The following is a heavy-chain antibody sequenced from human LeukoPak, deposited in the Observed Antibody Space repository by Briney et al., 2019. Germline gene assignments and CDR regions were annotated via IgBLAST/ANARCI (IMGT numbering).Heavy chain of an antibody. J-gene: IGHJ3*02. D-gene: IGHD1-26*01. Sequence: GGSLRLSCAASGFTFSNAWMSWVRQAPGKGLEWVGRIKSKTDGGTTDYAAPVKGRFTISRDDSKNTLYLQMNSLKTEDTAVYYCTTDYEWEPLLDAFDIWGQGTMVTVSS. V-gene: IGHV3-15*01. CDR2: IKSKTDGGTT. CDR1: GFTFSNAW. CDR3: TTDYEWEPLLDAFDI.